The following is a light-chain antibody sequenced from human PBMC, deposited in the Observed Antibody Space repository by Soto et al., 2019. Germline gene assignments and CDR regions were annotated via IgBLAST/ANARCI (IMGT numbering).Light chain of an antibody. V-gene: IGKV3-20*01. Sequence: EIVLTQSPGTLSLSPVERATLSCRASQSVSSSYLAWYQQKPGQAPRLLIYGASSRATGIPGRFSGSGSGTDFTLTISRLEPEDFAVYYCQQYGSSPVTFGQGTKVDIK. J-gene: IGKJ1*01. CDR2: GAS. CDR3: QQYGSSPVT. CDR1: QSVSSSY.